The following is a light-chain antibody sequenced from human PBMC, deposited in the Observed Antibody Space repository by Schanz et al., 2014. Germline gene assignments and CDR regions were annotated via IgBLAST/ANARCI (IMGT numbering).Light chain of an antibody. V-gene: IGLV2-14*02. CDR2: DVS. CDR1: SSDVGSYNL. CDR3: SSYRRTAAVAV. J-gene: IGLJ1*01. Sequence: QSALIQPPSVSGSPGQPITIACTGTSSDVGSYNLVSWYQQHPGKAPKLMIYDVSNRPSGVSNRFSGSKSGNTASLTISGLQAEDEADYYCSSYRRTAAVAVFGTGTKLTVL.